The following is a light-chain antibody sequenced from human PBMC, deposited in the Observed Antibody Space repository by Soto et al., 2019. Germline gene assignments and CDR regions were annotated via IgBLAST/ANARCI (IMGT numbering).Light chain of an antibody. CDR3: QQYIDWPPGT. Sequence: EIVVTQSPATLSVSPGERVTLSCRASQPVSSSLAWYQQRPGQAPRLLIYDTSTRAAGISARFSGSGSGTEFTLTISSLQSEDFAVYYCQQYIDWPPGTFGQGTAVEIK. CDR2: DTS. CDR1: QPVSSS. V-gene: IGKV3-15*01. J-gene: IGKJ1*01.